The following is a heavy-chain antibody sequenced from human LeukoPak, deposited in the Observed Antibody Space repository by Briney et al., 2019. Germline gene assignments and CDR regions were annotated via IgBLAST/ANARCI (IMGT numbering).Heavy chain of an antibody. Sequence: PGGSLRLSCAASGFTFSSYWVQWVRQAPGKGLVWISRINSDGSSLSYADSVKGRFTISRDNAKNTVYLQMNSLRAEDTAVYYCASSRYTGSPFDYWGRGTLVTVSS. CDR1: GFTFSSYW. CDR3: ASSRYTGSPFDY. J-gene: IGHJ4*02. D-gene: IGHD1-26*01. CDR2: INSDGSSL. V-gene: IGHV3-74*01.